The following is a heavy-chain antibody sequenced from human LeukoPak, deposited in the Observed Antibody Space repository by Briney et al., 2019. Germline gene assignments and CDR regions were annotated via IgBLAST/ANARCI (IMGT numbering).Heavy chain of an antibody. D-gene: IGHD2-21*02. J-gene: IGHJ3*02. CDR2: IYYSGST. Sequence: SETLSLTCIVSGGSVSNYYWSWIRQPPGKGLEWIGYIYYSGSTNYNPSLKSRVTILVDTSKNQFSLKLSSVTAADTGIYYCARRRKVPAQRAGDAFDIWGQGTMVTVSS. V-gene: IGHV4-59*08. CDR1: GGSVSNYY. CDR3: ARRRKVPAQRAGDAFDI.